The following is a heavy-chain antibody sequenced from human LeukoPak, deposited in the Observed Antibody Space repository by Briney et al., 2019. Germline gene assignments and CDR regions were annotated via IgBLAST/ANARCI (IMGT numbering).Heavy chain of an antibody. CDR3: AREGSMTARPFVSIDY. V-gene: IGHV4-4*07. D-gene: IGHD6-6*01. Sequence: KPSETLSLTCTVSGGSISTYYWSWVRQPAGKGLEWIGRIHTSGSVDYNPSLKSGVTMSVDTSKKQFSLTLSSVTAADTAMYYCAREGSMTARPFVSIDYWGQGTLVTVST. CDR2: IHTSGSV. J-gene: IGHJ4*02. CDR1: GGSISTYY.